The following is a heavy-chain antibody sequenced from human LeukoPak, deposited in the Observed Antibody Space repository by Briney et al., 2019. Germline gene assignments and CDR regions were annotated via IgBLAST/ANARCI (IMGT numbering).Heavy chain of an antibody. CDR1: GYSISSGYY. CDR3: ARDPTTVVSVPYYFDD. CDR2: IYHSGTT. J-gene: IGHJ4*02. V-gene: IGHV4-38-2*02. Sequence: SETLSLTCAVSGYSISSGYYWGWIRQPPGKGLEWIGSIYHSGTTHYNPSLKSRVTISVDTSKNQFSLELRSVTAADTAVYYCARDPTTVVSVPYYFDDWGQGTLVTVSS. D-gene: IGHD4-11*01.